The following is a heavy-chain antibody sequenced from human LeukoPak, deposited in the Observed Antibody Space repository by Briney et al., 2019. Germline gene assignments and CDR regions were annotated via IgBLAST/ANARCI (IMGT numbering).Heavy chain of an antibody. J-gene: IGHJ3*02. D-gene: IGHD2/OR15-2a*01. CDR2: ISSSGSTI. CDR3: ARTLIYAFDI. CDR1: GFTFSSYE. Sequence: PGGSLRLSCAASGFTFSSYEMNWVRQAPGKGLEWVSYISSSGSTIYYADPVKGRFTISRDNAKNSLYLQMNSLRAEDTAVYYCARTLIYAFDIWGQGTMVTVSS. V-gene: IGHV3-48*03.